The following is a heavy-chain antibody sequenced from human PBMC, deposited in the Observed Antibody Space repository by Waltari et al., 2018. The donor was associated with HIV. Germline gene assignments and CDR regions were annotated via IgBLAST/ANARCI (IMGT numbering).Heavy chain of an antibody. V-gene: IGHV1-2*06. D-gene: IGHD3-10*01. CDR3: ARDGARVLLWFGELLD. CDR2: INPNSGGT. Sequence: QVQLVQSGAEVKKPGASVKVSCKASGYTLTDYYMPWFRQAPGQGLEWMGRINPNSGGTNYPQKFQGRVTMTRDTSISTAYMELSRLRSDDTAMYYCARDGARVLLWFGELLDWGQGTLVTVSS. J-gene: IGHJ4*02. CDR1: GYTLTDYY.